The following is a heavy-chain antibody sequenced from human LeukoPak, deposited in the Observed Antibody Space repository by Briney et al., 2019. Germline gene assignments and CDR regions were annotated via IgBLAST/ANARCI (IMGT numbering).Heavy chain of an antibody. CDR2: MKPDGSQT. CDR3: ARDHLYKAVDY. CDR1: GFPFSSSW. D-gene: IGHD3-16*01. J-gene: IGHJ4*02. V-gene: IGHV3-7*01. Sequence: GGSLRLSCAASGFPFSSSWMNWVRQAPGKGLEWVASMKPDGSQTYYLDSVEGRFTISRDIAKNSLYLQMNSLRAEDTAVYYCARDHLYKAVDYWGQGTLVTVAS.